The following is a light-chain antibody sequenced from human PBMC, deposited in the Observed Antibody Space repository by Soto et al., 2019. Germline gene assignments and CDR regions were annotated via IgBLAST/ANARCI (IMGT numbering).Light chain of an antibody. CDR3: QKYNSGPCT. CDR2: AAS. CDR1: QGISNY. Sequence: DIQMTQSPSSLSASVGDRVAITYRASQGISNYLAWYQQKPGKVPKLLIYAASTLQSGVPSRFSGSGSGTDFTLTISSLQPEDVATYYGQKYNSGPCTFGPGTKVDIK. J-gene: IGKJ3*01. V-gene: IGKV1-27*01.